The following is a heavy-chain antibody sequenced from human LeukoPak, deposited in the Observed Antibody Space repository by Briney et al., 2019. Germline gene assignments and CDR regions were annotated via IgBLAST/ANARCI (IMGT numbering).Heavy chain of an antibody. CDR3: ARPKQYDFLTEPFDI. J-gene: IGHJ3*02. V-gene: IGHV4-39*01. D-gene: IGHD3-9*01. CDR1: GGSISSSRY. Sequence: SETLSLTCTVSGGSISSSRYWGWIRQPPGKGLEWIGSIYYSGSTYYNPSLKSRVTISVDTSKNQFSLKLSSVTAADTAVFYCARPKQYDFLTEPFDIWGQGTMVTVSS. CDR2: IYYSGST.